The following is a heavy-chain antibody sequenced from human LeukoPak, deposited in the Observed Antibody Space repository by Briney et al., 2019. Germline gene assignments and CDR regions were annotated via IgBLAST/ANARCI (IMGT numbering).Heavy chain of an antibody. J-gene: IGHJ3*02. CDR2: MNPNSGNT. V-gene: IGHV1-8*02. CDR3: ATYYYDSSGYWVRAFDI. CDR1: GYTFTSYD. D-gene: IGHD3-22*01. Sequence: ASVKASCKASGYTFTSYDINWVRQATGQGLEWMGWMNPNSGNTGYAQKFQGRVTMTEDTSTDTAYMELSSLRSEDTAVYYCATYYYDSSGYWVRAFDIWGQGTMVTVSS.